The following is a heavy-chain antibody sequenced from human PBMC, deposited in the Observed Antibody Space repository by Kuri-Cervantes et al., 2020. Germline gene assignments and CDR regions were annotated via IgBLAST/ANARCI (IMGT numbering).Heavy chain of an antibody. CDR1: GGSISSYY. D-gene: IGHD1-26*01. J-gene: IGHJ4*02. Sequence: PSETLSLTCTVSGGSISSYYWSWIRQPPGKGLEWIGYIYYSGSTNYNPSLKSRVTISVDTSKNQFSLKLSSVTAADTAVYYCARGTHGATALDYWGQGTLVTVSS. CDR3: ARGTHGATALDY. V-gene: IGHV4-59*01. CDR2: IYYSGST.